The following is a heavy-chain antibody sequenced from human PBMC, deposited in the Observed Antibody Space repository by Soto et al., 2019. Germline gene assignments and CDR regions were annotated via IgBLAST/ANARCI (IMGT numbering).Heavy chain of an antibody. V-gene: IGHV4-34*01. CDR3: ARAQRETAQCWFDP. CDR1: GGSFSGYY. CDR2: INHSGST. Sequence: QVQLRQWGAGLLKPSETLSLTCAVYGGSFSGYYWSWIRQPPGKGLEWIGEINHSGSTNYNPSLKSRVTISVDTSKNQFSLKLSSVTAADTAVYYCARAQRETAQCWFDPWGQGTLVTVSS. D-gene: IGHD5-18*01. J-gene: IGHJ5*02.